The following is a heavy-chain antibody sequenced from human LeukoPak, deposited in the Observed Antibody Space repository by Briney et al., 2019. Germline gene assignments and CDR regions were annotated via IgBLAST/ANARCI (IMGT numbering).Heavy chain of an antibody. V-gene: IGHV3-21*01. D-gene: IGHD3-10*01. Sequence: KSGGSLRLSCAASGFTFSSYGMNWVRQAPGKGLEWVSSISSSSSYIYYADSVKGRFTISRDNAKNSLYLQMNSLRAEDTAVYYCARDFRGVRGFDYWGQGTLVTVSS. CDR1: GFTFSSYG. CDR2: ISSSSSYI. J-gene: IGHJ4*02. CDR3: ARDFRGVRGFDY.